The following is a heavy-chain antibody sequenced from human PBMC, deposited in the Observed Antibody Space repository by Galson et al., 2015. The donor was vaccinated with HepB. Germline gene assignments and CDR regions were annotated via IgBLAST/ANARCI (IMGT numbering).Heavy chain of an antibody. J-gene: IGHJ6*03. CDR2: LKPDGSEN. V-gene: IGHV3-7*01. Sequence: LEWVASLKPDGSENYYVGSVRGRFTISRDNAKNSLYLQMNSLRAEDTAVYYCARETAMGKHFYYYYYMDVWGKGTTVTVSS. CDR3: ARETAMGKHFYYYYYMDV. D-gene: IGHD5-18*01.